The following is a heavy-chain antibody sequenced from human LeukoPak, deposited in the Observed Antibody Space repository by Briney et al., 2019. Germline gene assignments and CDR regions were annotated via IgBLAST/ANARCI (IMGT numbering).Heavy chain of an antibody. J-gene: IGHJ4*02. CDR2: ISYDGTNK. V-gene: IGHV3-30*03. Sequence: PGRSLRLSCAASGFTFSSYAMHWVRQAPGKGLEWVAVISYDGTNKYYADSVKDRFTISRDNSKNTLSVEINSLRPEDTAVYYCARRDGYDFDYWGQGTLVTVSS. CDR3: ARRDGYDFDY. D-gene: IGHD5-24*01. CDR1: GFTFSSYA.